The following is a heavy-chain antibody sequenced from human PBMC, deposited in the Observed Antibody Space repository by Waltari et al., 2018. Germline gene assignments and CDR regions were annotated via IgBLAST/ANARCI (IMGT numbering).Heavy chain of an antibody. CDR3: ARVGAARRHFSFDY. Sequence: QVQLVQSGAEVKKPGASVKVSCKASGYPFTSYDINWVRPATGQGLEWMGWMNPNIGNTGYAQKFQGRVTMTRNTSISTAYMELSSLRSEDTAVYYCARVGAARRHFSFDYWGQGTLVTVSS. J-gene: IGHJ4*02. D-gene: IGHD6-6*01. V-gene: IGHV1-8*01. CDR2: MNPNIGNT. CDR1: GYPFTSYD.